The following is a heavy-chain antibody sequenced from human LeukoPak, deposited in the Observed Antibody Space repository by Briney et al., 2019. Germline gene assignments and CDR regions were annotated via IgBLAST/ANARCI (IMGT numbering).Heavy chain of an antibody. Sequence: GTSVKVSCKASGFTFTNSVMQWVRQARGQRLEWIGWIVVGRGNTNYAQMFQERVTITRDMSTSTAYMELSSLRSEDTAVYYCAADDQRWLEWGQGTLVTVSS. V-gene: IGHV1-58*02. CDR2: IVVGRGNT. CDR1: GFTFTNSV. CDR3: AADDQRWLE. J-gene: IGHJ4*02. D-gene: IGHD6-19*01.